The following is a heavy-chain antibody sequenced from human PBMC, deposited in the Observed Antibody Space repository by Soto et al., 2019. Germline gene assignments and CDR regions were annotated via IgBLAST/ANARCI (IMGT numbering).Heavy chain of an antibody. V-gene: IGHV4-59*01. CDR1: GGSISSYY. D-gene: IGHD6-13*01. Sequence: SETLSLTCTVSGGSISSYYWSWIRQPPGKGLEWIGYIYYSGSTNYNPSLKSRVTISVDTSKNQFSLKLSSVTAADTAVYYCGRSSSSWDYYGMDVWGQGTTVTVSS. CDR2: IYYSGST. CDR3: GRSSSSWDYYGMDV. J-gene: IGHJ6*02.